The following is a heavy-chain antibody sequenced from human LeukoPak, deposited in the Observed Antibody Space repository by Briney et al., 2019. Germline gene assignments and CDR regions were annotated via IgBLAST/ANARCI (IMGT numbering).Heavy chain of an antibody. Sequence: GGSLRLSCVVSGFTFSSYSMNWVRQAPGKGLEWVSYISSSRSTIYYADSVKGRFTISRDNAKNSLYLQMNSLRAEDTAVYYCARNIGTGYCSSTSCLPDYWGQGTLVTVSS. CDR1: GFTFSSYS. D-gene: IGHD2-2*01. CDR3: ARNIGTGYCSSTSCLPDY. CDR2: ISSSRSTI. V-gene: IGHV3-48*01. J-gene: IGHJ4*02.